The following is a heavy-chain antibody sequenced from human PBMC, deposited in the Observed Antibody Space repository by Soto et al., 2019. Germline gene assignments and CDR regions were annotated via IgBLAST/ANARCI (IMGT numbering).Heavy chain of an antibody. CDR1: WGKCTSYG. CDR2: INGDSGNT. CDR3: PRGYCSSTTCYFQDY. V-gene: IGHV1-3*01. Sequence: KVAWGKCTSYGMRCVRQAPGQKLEWMGWINGDSGNTKYSQKFQGRVTIIRDTSASTAYMELSSLRSEDTAVYYCPRGYCSSTTCYFQDYWGQGTLVTVSS. D-gene: IGHD2-2*01. J-gene: IGHJ4*02.